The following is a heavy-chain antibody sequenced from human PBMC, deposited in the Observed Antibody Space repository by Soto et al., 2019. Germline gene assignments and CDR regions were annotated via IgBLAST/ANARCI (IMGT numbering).Heavy chain of an antibody. V-gene: IGHV3-33*01. CDR2: IWYDGSNI. Sequence: QVQLVESGGGVVQPGRSLRLSCAANRFTFRSYGIQWVRQAPGKGLEWVAVIWYDGSNIYYADSVKGRFTISRDNSKNTLYLQMNSLRAEVTAVYYCARGYSSGSMTLDDWGQGTLVTVSS. CDR1: RFTFRSYG. J-gene: IGHJ4*02. D-gene: IGHD3-22*01. CDR3: ARGYSSGSMTLDD.